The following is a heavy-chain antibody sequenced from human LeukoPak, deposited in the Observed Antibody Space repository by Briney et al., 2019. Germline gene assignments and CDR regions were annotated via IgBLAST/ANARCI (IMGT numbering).Heavy chain of an antibody. V-gene: IGHV4-34*01. Sequence: SETLSLTCVVYGGSFSGYYWSWIRQPPGKGLEWIGEINHSGSTNYNPSLKSRVTISVDTSKNQFSLKLSSVTAADTAVYYCARGAGTQLPDYYYGMDVWGQGTTVTVSS. J-gene: IGHJ6*02. CDR2: INHSGST. CDR1: GGSFSGYY. CDR3: ARGAGTQLPDYYYGMDV. D-gene: IGHD2-2*01.